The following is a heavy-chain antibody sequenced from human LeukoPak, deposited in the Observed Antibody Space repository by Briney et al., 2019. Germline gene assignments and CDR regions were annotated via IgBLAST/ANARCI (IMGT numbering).Heavy chain of an antibody. V-gene: IGHV1-8*01. CDR1: GHTFTSYD. Sequence: ASVKVSCKASGHTFTSYDINWVRQATGQGLEWMGWMNPNSGNTGYAQKFQGRVTMTRNTSISTAYMELSSLRSEDTAVYYCARVAKRSLDYYGSGTDAFDIWGQGTMVTVSS. CDR2: MNPNSGNT. CDR3: ARVAKRSLDYYGSGTDAFDI. D-gene: IGHD3-10*01. J-gene: IGHJ3*02.